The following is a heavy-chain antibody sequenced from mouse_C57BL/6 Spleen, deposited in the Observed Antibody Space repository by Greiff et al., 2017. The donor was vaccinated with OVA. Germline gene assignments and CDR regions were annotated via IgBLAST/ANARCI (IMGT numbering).Heavy chain of an antibody. J-gene: IGHJ1*03. CDR3: ARSPYYYGSSDWYFDD. V-gene: IGHV1-9*01. CDR2: ILPGSGST. Sequence: VQLQQSGAELMKPGASVKLSCKAPGYTFTGYWIEWVKQRPGHGLEWIGEILPGSGSTNYNEKFKGKAPFTADTSSNTAYMQLSTLTTEDSAIYYCARSPYYYGSSDWYFDDWGTGTTVTVSA. CDR1: GYTFTGYW. D-gene: IGHD1-1*01.